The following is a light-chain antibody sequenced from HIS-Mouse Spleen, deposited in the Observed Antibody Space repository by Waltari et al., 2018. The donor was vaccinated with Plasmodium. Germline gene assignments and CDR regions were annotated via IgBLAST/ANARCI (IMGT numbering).Light chain of an antibody. J-gene: IGLJ2*01. Sequence: SYELTQPPSVSLSPGQTATITCSGDTLGDKYACWSQQKPGQPPVLVIYQDSKRPSGTPARFSGSNSGNTATLTISGTQAMDEADYYCQAWDSSTVVFGGGTKLTVL. V-gene: IGLV3-1*01. CDR1: TLGDKY. CDR3: QAWDSSTVV. CDR2: QDS.